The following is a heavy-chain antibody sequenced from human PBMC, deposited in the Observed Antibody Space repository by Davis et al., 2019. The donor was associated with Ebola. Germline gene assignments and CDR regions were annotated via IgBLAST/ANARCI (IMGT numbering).Heavy chain of an antibody. D-gene: IGHD1-14*01. J-gene: IGHJ4*02. Sequence: GGSLRLSCADSVITFSSYAMTWVRQAPGKGLEWVSAISGSGGTTYYAGSVKGRFTVSRDNSKKTMYLQMNSLRAEDTAMYYCSRLRRAEAENYWGQGTLVTVSS. CDR2: ISGSGGTT. CDR3: SRLRRAEAENY. V-gene: IGHV3-23*01. CDR1: VITFSSYA.